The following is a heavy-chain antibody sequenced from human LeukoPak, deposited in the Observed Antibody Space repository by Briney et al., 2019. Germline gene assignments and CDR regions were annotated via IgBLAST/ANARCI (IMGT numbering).Heavy chain of an antibody. CDR1: GFTFSSYS. CDR3: ARDYITSRYYDFWSGYTPYYYYYLDV. J-gene: IGHJ6*03. V-gene: IGHV3-21*01. CDR2: ISSSSYI. D-gene: IGHD3-3*01. Sequence: GGSLRLSCAASGFTFSSYSMNWVRQAPGKGLEWVSSISSSSYIYYADSVKGRFTISRDNAKKSLYLQMNSLRAEDTAVYYCARDYITSRYYDFWSGYTPYYYYYLDVWGKGTTVTVSS.